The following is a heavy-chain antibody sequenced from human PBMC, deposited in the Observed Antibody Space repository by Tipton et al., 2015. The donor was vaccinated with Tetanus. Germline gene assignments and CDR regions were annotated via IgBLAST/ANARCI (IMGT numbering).Heavy chain of an antibody. Sequence: LRLSCTVSGDSISGGSYSWAWIRQPPGKGLEWIGSIYERGDTYYIPSLKSRVTISVDTSKNQFSLKLNFLTATDTAVYFCARHQSGYFTPFDYWGQGTLVTVSS. CDR3: ARHQSGYFTPFDY. V-gene: IGHV4-39*01. CDR2: IYERGDT. D-gene: IGHD3-3*01. J-gene: IGHJ4*02. CDR1: GDSISGGSYS.